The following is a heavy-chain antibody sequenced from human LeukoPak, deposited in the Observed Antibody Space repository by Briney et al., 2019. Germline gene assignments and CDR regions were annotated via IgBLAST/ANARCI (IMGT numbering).Heavy chain of an antibody. J-gene: IGHJ3*02. CDR2: ISAYNGNT. Sequence: KPGASVKVSCKASGYTFTSYGISWVRQAPGQGLEWMGWISAYNGNTNYAQKLQGRVTMTTDTSTSTAYMELRSLRSDDTAVYYCARYCSSTSCSIPDAFDIWGQGTMVTVSS. CDR3: ARYCSSTSCSIPDAFDI. D-gene: IGHD2-2*01. V-gene: IGHV1-18*01. CDR1: GYTFTSYG.